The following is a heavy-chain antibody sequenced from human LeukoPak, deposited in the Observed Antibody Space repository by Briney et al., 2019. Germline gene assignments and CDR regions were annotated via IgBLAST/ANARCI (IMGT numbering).Heavy chain of an antibody. D-gene: IGHD3-22*01. J-gene: IGHJ3*01. CDR1: GYSFISYW. V-gene: IGHV5-51*01. CDR2: IYPGESDT. CDR3: ARPRLRGVPFRGCDL. Sequence: GEPLKISFQGSGYSFISYWSGGVRQVPGKGLEWMAIIYPGESDTRNSPSFQGQFTISADRSITTACLQGSSLRASATLIDYGARPRLRGVPFRGCDLWGQGTRV.